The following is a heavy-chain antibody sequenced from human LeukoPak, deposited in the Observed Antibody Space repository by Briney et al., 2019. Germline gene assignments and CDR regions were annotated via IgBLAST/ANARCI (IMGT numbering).Heavy chain of an antibody. D-gene: IGHD6-19*01. CDR1: GLTFDRLE. V-gene: IGHV3-64D*06. CDR3: VNQISGWVY. J-gene: IGHJ4*02. CDR2: IGSNGRST. Sequence: GGSLRLSCSGSGLTFDRLEMHWVRQAPGKGLEYVSGIGSNGRSTYNADSVKGRFTISRDNSKNTLFLQMTSLRAEDTAVYYCVNQISGWVYWGQGTLVTVSS.